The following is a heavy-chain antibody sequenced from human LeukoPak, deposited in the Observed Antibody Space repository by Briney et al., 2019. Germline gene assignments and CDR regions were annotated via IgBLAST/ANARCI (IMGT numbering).Heavy chain of an antibody. D-gene: IGHD3-10*01. CDR1: GFTFSSYA. Sequence: GGSLRLSCAASGFTFSSYAMSWVRPAPGGGLGWVSAISGRGGSTYYADSVKGRFTISRDNSKNTLYLQMNSLRAEDTAVYYCAKDQVLLWFGELRTPDYFDYWGQGTLVTVPS. CDR2: ISGRGGST. J-gene: IGHJ4*02. CDR3: AKDQVLLWFGELRTPDYFDY. V-gene: IGHV3-23*01.